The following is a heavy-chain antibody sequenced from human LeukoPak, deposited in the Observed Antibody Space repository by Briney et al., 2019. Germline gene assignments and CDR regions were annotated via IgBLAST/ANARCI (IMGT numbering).Heavy chain of an antibody. Sequence: SETLSLTCTVSGGSISSSSYYWGWIRQPPGKGLEWIGYIYYSGSTYYNPSLKSRVTISVDTSKNQFSLKLSSVTAADTAVYYCARELLTMVRGAHFDYWGQGTLVTVSS. J-gene: IGHJ4*02. CDR1: GGSISSSSYY. V-gene: IGHV4-31*03. CDR3: ARELLTMVRGAHFDY. CDR2: IYYSGST. D-gene: IGHD3-10*01.